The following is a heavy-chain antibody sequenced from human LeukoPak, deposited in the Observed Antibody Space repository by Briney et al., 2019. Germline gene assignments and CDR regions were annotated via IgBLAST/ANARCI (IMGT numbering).Heavy chain of an antibody. CDR3: ARGVDTAMDQDY. J-gene: IGHJ4*02. CDR1: GGSISSGGYY. Sequence: SQTLSLTCTVSGGSISSGGYYWSWIRQHPGKGLEWIGYIYYSGGTYYNPSLKSRVTISVDTSKNQFSLKLSSVTAADTAVYYCARGVDTAMDQDYWGQGTLVTVSS. D-gene: IGHD5-18*01. CDR2: IYYSGGT. V-gene: IGHV4-31*03.